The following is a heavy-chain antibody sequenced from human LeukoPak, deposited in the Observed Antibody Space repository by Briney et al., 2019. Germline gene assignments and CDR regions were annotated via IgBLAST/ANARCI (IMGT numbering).Heavy chain of an antibody. D-gene: IGHD3-22*01. CDR2: ISWSSGSI. CDR1: GFTFDDYA. V-gene: IGHV3-9*01. Sequence: GRSLRLSCAASGFTFDDYAMHWVRQAPGKGLEWVSGISWSSGSIGYADSVKGRFTISRDNAKNSLYLQMNSLRAEDTALYYCAKQKYSSGYYAIDYWGQGTLVTVSS. J-gene: IGHJ4*02. CDR3: AKQKYSSGYYAIDY.